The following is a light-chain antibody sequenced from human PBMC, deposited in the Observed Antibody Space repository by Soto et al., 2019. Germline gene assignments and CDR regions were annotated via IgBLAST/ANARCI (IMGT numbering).Light chain of an antibody. Sequence: EIVLTQSPATLSLSPGERATLSCRASQSVSSYLAWYQQKPGQPPRVLIYDASNKATGIPARFSGSGSGTDFTLTISSLEPEDFAVYYCQQRSNWPLTFGGGTKVEIK. J-gene: IGKJ4*01. CDR3: QQRSNWPLT. V-gene: IGKV3-11*01. CDR2: DAS. CDR1: QSVSSY.